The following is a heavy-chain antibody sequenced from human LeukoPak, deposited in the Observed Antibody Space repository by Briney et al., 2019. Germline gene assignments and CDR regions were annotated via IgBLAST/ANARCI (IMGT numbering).Heavy chain of an antibody. CDR2: INPNSGGT. J-gene: IGHJ4*02. Sequence: GASVKVSCKASGYTFTSYGISWVRQAPGQGLEWMGRINPNSGGTNYAQKFQGRVTMTRDTSISTAYMELSRLTSDDTAVYYCARMDTAMVRVFDYWGQGTLVTVSS. CDR1: GYTFTSYG. V-gene: IGHV1-2*06. D-gene: IGHD5-18*01. CDR3: ARMDTAMVRVFDY.